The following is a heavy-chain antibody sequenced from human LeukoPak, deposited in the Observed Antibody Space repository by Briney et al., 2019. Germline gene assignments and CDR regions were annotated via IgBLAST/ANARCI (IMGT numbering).Heavy chain of an antibody. V-gene: IGHV5-51*01. J-gene: IGHJ4*02. CDR2: IYPRDSDT. CDR1: GYSFNTYW. Sequence: GESLKISCQGSGYSFNTYWIGWVRQMPGKGLEWMGIIYPRDSDTRYNPSFQGQVTISADKSISTAYLQWNSLKASDTAIYYCARHVSVGDNYWGQGTLVTVSS. CDR3: ARHVSVGDNY. D-gene: IGHD3-10*01.